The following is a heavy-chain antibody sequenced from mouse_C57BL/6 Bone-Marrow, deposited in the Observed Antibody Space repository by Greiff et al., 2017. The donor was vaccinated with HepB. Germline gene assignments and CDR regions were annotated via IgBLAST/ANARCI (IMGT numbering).Heavy chain of an antibody. CDR2: IRNKANNHAT. Sequence: EVKLVESGGGLVQPGGSMKLSCAASGFTFSDAWMDWVRQSPEKGLEWVAEIRNKANNHATYYAESVKGRFTISRDDSKSSVYLQMNSLRAEDTGIYYCTRYYGSSYGWYFDVWGTGTTVTVSS. J-gene: IGHJ1*03. CDR1: GFTFSDAW. D-gene: IGHD1-1*01. V-gene: IGHV6-6*01. CDR3: TRYYGSSYGWYFDV.